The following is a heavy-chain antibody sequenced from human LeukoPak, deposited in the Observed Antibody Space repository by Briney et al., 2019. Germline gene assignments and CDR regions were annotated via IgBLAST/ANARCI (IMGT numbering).Heavy chain of an antibody. J-gene: IGHJ4*02. CDR3: ARLYGSGSYYLDY. V-gene: IGHV3-23*01. CDR1: GFTLSSYA. D-gene: IGHD3-10*01. Sequence: GGSLRLSCAASGFTLSSYAMSWVRQAPGKGLEWVSAISGSGGSTYYADSVKGRFTISRDNSKNTLYLQMNSLRAEDTAVYYCARLYGSGSYYLDYWGQGTLVTVSS. CDR2: ISGSGGST.